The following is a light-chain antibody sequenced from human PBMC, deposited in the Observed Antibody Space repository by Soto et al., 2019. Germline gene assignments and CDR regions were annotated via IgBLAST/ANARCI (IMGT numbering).Light chain of an antibody. CDR3: QRFTTSTVT. Sequence: EIVLTQSPGTLSLSPGERATLSCRASQSVSSNYLAWYQQKPGQAPRLLIYGAYNRATGIPDWFSGSGSGTDFTLTISRLEPEDFAVYYCQRFTTSTVTFGPGTKVDV. V-gene: IGKV3-20*01. CDR1: QSVSSNY. J-gene: IGKJ3*01. CDR2: GAY.